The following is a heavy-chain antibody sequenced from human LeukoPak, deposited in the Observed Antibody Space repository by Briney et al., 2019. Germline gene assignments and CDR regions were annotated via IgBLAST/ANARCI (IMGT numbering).Heavy chain of an antibody. CDR2: ISGSGGST. J-gene: IGHJ4*02. Sequence: GGSLRLSCAASGFTFSSYAMNWARQAPGKGLEWVSAISGSGGSTYYADSVKGRFTISRDNSKNTLYLQMYALRAEDTAVYYCAKGAYVFTGDFDYWGQGTLVTVSS. V-gene: IGHV3-23*01. D-gene: IGHD2-8*01. CDR3: AKGAYVFTGDFDY. CDR1: GFTFSSYA.